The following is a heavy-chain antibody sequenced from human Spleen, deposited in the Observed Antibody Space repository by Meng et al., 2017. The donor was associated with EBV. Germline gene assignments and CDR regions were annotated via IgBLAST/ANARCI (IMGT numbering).Heavy chain of an antibody. V-gene: IGHV4-39*07. CDR3: ARGVGYYFDF. CDR1: GDSISSCTYY. D-gene: IGHD2-15*01. CDR2: IYYSGGT. J-gene: IGHJ4*02. Sequence: LHLQESSPGVVKPSETLSLTCTVSGDSISSCTYYWGWIRQPPGKGLEWIGSIYYSGGTDYTPSLKTRVTISLDTSKNQFSLKLTSVTAADTAVFYCARGVGYYFDFWGQGTLVTVSS.